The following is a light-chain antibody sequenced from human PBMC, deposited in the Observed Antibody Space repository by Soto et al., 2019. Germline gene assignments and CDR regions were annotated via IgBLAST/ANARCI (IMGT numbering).Light chain of an antibody. Sequence: EIVLTQSPGTLSFSPGERATLTCRASQSVSSSYLAWFQQKPGQAPRLLIYGASSRATGIPDRFSGSGSGTDFTLTISRLEPEDFAVYYCQHYGNAPFTFGPGTKVDIK. V-gene: IGKV3-20*01. CDR2: GAS. CDR3: QHYGNAPFT. CDR1: QSVSSSY. J-gene: IGKJ3*01.